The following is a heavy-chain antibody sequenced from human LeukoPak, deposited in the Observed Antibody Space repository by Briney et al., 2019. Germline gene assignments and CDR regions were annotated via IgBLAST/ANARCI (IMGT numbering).Heavy chain of an antibody. CDR1: GYTFTGYC. CDR3: ARSAVTTLRRVLVWFDP. CDR2: INPNSGGT. Sequence: GASVKVSCKASGYTFTGYCMHWVRQASGQGLEWMGWINPNSGGTNYAQKFQGRVTMTRDTSISTAYMELSRLRSDDTAVYYCARSAVTTLRRVLVWFDPWGQGTLVTVSS. V-gene: IGHV1-2*02. D-gene: IGHD4-17*01. J-gene: IGHJ5*02.